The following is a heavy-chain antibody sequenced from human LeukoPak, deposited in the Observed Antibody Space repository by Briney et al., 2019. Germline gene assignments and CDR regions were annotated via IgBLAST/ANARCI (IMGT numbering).Heavy chain of an antibody. V-gene: IGHV3-23*01. CDR2: ISGSGGAT. J-gene: IGHJ4*02. CDR1: GVTFSNYE. Sequence: GGSLRLSCAASGVTFSNYEMHWVRQAPGKGLEWVAGISGSGGATYYADSVKGRFTISRDDPHNTLYLQMNSMRAEATAVYFCARGGVDYYGSGTYYLMYYFDYWGQGALVTVSS. D-gene: IGHD3-10*01. CDR3: ARGGVDYYGSGTYYLMYYFDY.